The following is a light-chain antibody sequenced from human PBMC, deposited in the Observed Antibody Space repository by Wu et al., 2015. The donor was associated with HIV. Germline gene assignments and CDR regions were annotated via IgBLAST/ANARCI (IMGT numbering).Light chain of an antibody. CDR1: QDISSA. V-gene: IGKV1-13*02. J-gene: IGKJ3*01. Sequence: AIQLTQSPSSLSASVGDRVTITCRASQDISSALAWYQQKPGKPPTLLIYDASSLQTGVSSRFSGSGSGTDFTLTISGLQPEDIATYYCQQFRSYPLAFGPGTKWISN. CDR3: QQFRSYPLA. CDR2: DAS.